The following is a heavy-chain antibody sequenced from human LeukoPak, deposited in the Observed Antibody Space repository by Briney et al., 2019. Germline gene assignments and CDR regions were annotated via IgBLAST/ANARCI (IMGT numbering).Heavy chain of an antibody. Sequence: PSETLSLTCAVYGGSFSGYYWSWIRQPAGKGLEWIGEINHSGSTNYNPSLKSRVTISVDTSKNQFSLKLSSVTAADTAVYYCARGGYALRFLEWLSTHFDYWGQGTLVTVSS. CDR2: INHSGST. D-gene: IGHD3-3*01. V-gene: IGHV4-34*01. CDR1: GGSFSGYY. CDR3: ARGGYALRFLEWLSTHFDY. J-gene: IGHJ4*02.